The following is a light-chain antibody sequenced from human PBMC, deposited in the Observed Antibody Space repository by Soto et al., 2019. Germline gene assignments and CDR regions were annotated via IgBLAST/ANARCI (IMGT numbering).Light chain of an antibody. J-gene: IGKJ1*01. Sequence: DIQMTQSPSSLSASVGDRVTITCRASQSIRYYLNWYQQKPGRAPRLLIYTTSSLQSGVPSKFSGSASGTDFTLTISSLQPEDFATYYCQQSYTTPWTFGQGTKVEIK. CDR2: TTS. CDR3: QQSYTTPWT. CDR1: QSIRYY. V-gene: IGKV1-39*01.